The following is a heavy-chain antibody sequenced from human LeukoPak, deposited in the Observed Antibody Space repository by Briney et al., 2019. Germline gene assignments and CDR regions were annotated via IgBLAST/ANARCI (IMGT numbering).Heavy chain of an antibody. CDR2: IYSGGST. CDR1: GFTVSSNY. V-gene: IGHV3-53*01. D-gene: IGHD1-1*01. Sequence: PRGSLRLSCAASGFTVSSNYMSWVRQAPGKGLEWVSVIYSGGSTYYADPVKGRFTISRDNSKNTLYLQMNSLRAEDTAVYYCARGPRYSPKPDYWGQGTLVTVSS. CDR3: ARGPRYSPKPDY. J-gene: IGHJ4*02.